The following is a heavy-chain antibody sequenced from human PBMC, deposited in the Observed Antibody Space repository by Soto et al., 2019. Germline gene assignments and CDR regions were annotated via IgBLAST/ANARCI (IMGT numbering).Heavy chain of an antibody. CDR2: ITSSSTYI. CDR3: ATGGDSSGFQSYSYYGMDV. CDR1: GFSFSPYI. Sequence: EVQLVESGGGLVQPGGSLRLSCSASGFSFSPYILNWVRQAPGKGLEWVSSITSSSTYIYYADSVRGRFIISRDNAKNALSLQMNSLRAEDSAVYYCATGGDSSGFQSYSYYGMDVWGQGTTVTVSS. J-gene: IGHJ6*02. D-gene: IGHD3-22*01. V-gene: IGHV3-21*01.